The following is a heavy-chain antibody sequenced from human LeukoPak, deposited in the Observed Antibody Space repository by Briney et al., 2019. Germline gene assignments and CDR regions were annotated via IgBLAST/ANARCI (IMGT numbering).Heavy chain of an antibody. D-gene: IGHD2-15*01. CDR2: INHSGST. V-gene: IGHV4-34*01. Sequence: SSETLSLTCAVYGGSFSGYYWSWIRQPPGKGLEWIGEINHSGSTNYNPSLKSRVTISVDTSKNQFPLKLSSVTAADTAVYYCARIGAMVAATALFDYWGQGTLVTVSS. CDR1: GGSFSGYY. J-gene: IGHJ4*02. CDR3: ARIGAMVAATALFDY.